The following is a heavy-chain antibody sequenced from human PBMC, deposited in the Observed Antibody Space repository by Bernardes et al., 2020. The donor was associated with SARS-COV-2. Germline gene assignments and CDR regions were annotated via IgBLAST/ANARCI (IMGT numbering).Heavy chain of an antibody. J-gene: IGHJ4*02. CDR2: IKKNGGST. CDR3: VRGYFYGPFDC. D-gene: IGHD5-18*01. V-gene: IGHV3-20*04. Sequence: GGSLRLSCAASGFTFDDYGMSWVRQAPGKGLEWVSGIKKNGGSTGYADSVKGRFTISRDNAKNSLYLQVNSLRAEDTALYYCVRGYFYGPFDCWGQGILVTVSS. CDR1: GFTFDDYG.